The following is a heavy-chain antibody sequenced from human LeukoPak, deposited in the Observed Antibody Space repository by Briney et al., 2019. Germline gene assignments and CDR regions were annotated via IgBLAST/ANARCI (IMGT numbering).Heavy chain of an antibody. CDR2: ISSSSVYI. J-gene: IGHJ5*02. CDR1: GFTFSGYS. Sequence: GGSLRLSCAASGFTFSGYSMNWVRQAPGKGLEWVSSISSSSVYIYYADSVKGRFTISRDNAKNSLYLQMNSLRADDTAVHYCVRAHHPGGWFDPWGQGTLVTVSS. CDR3: VRAHHPGGWFDP. D-gene: IGHD3-10*01. V-gene: IGHV3-21*01.